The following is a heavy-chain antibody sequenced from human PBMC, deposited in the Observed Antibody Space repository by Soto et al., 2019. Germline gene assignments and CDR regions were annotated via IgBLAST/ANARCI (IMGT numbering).Heavy chain of an antibody. V-gene: IGHV1-18*01. CDR1: GYTFISYG. CDR2: VSAYNGNT. CDR3: ARDLEGMAVTGVYYVDY. D-gene: IGHD6-19*01. J-gene: IGHJ4*02. Sequence: ASVKLSCKASGYTFISYGISWVRQAPGQGLEWMGWVSAYNGNTNYAQKFQGRVTMTTDTATHTAYMELSSLRSDDTAVYYCARDLEGMAVTGVYYVDYWGQGTLVTFSS.